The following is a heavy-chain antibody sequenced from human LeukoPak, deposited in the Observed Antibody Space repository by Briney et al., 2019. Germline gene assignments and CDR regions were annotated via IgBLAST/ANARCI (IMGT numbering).Heavy chain of an antibody. CDR1: ESTFSSFP. CDR3: AKIGVSGQWYFDL. CDR2: ISSSGSLI. D-gene: IGHD5/OR15-5a*01. Sequence: GGSLSLSCTASESTFSSFPMSWVRQAPGRGLVWISSISSSGSLIYYADSLKGRFTVSRDNATNSLYVQMNSLRAEDTALYYCAKIGVSGQWYFDLWGRGTLVTVSS. J-gene: IGHJ2*01. V-gene: IGHV3-21*01.